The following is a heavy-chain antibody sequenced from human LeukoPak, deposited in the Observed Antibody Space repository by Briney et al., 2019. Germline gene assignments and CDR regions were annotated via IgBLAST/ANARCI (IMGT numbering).Heavy chain of an antibody. D-gene: IGHD2-8*01. Sequence: PSETLSLTCTVSGGSISSYYWSWIRQPPGKGLEWIGYIYYSGSTNYNPSLKSRVSISLERSTNQFSLKLTSVTAADTAVYYCARVNGVRTNYYYMDVWGKGTTVTVSS. CDR3: ARVNGVRTNYYYMDV. CDR2: IYYSGST. J-gene: IGHJ6*03. V-gene: IGHV4-59*12. CDR1: GGSISSYY.